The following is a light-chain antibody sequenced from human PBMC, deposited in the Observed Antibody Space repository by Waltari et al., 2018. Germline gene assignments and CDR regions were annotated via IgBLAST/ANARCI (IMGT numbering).Light chain of an antibody. CDR3: QQYSNSVWT. J-gene: IGKJ1*01. CDR2: GAS. V-gene: IGKV3-20*01. CDR1: QSVSSSR. Sequence: EIVLTQSPGTLSLSPGERGTLPCRASQSVSSSRLAWYQQKPGQAPRLLIEGASSGATGIPDRFSGSGSGTDFTLTISRLEPEDFAVYYCQQYSNSVWTFGQGTKVEIK.